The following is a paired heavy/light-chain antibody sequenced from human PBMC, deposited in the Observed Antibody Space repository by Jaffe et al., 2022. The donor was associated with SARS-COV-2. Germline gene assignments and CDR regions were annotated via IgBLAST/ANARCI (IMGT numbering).Heavy chain of an antibody. CDR2: ISSSSGTI. CDR3: AGGVFWSGSSD. Sequence: EVQLVESGGGLVQPGGSLRLCCAASGFSFSSYNMNWVRQAPGQGLEWVSYISSSSGTIYYADSVKGRFTISRDNTKNSLYLQMNSLRDEDTAVYYCAGGVFWSGSSDWGQGTLVTVSS. J-gene: IGHJ4*02. V-gene: IGHV3-48*02. CDR1: GFSFSSYN. D-gene: IGHD3-3*01.
Light chain of an antibody. V-gene: IGLV5-45*02. Sequence: QAVLTQPSSLSASPGASASLTCTLRSGINIGTCRIYWYQQKPGSPPHYLLRYMSDSDKQQGSGVPSRFSGSKDASANAGILLISGLQSEDEADYYCMIWHSGAFVFGGGTKLTVL. CDR3: MIWHSGAFV. J-gene: IGLJ2*01. CDR1: SGINIGTCR. CDR2: YMSDSDK.